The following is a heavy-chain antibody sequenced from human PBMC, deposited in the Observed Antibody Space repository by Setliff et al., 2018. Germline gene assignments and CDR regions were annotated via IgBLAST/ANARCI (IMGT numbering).Heavy chain of an antibody. CDR1: GGSISSSNW. V-gene: IGHV4-4*02. Sequence: PSETLSLTCAVSGGSISSSNWWSWVRQPPGKGLEWIGEIYHSGSTNYNPSLKSRVTISVDKSKNQFSLKLSSVTAADTAVYYCAKNGFGVVALGVNNWFDPWGQRTLVTVSS. J-gene: IGHJ5*02. CDR2: IYHSGST. CDR3: AKNGFGVVALGVNNWFDP. D-gene: IGHD3-10*01.